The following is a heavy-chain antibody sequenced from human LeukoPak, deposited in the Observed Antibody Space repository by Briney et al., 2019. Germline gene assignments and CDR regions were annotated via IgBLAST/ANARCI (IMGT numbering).Heavy chain of an antibody. CDR2: ISGSGGST. V-gene: IGHV3-23*01. D-gene: IGHD6-19*01. CDR3: AKQVGSGWYYFDY. Sequence: GGSLRLSCAASGFTFSSYAMSWVRQAPGKGREWVSAISGSGGSTYYADSVKGRFTISRDNSKNTLYLQMNSLRAEDTAVYYCAKQVGSGWYYFDYWGQGTLVTVSS. J-gene: IGHJ4*02. CDR1: GFTFSSYA.